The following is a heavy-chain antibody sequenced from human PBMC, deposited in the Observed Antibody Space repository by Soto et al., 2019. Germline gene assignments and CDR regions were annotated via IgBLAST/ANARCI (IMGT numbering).Heavy chain of an antibody. CDR3: ARDLWRFDWLSQGYGMDV. J-gene: IGHJ6*02. Sequence: VVLRLSCAACGFTFSSYSMNWVRQAPGKGLEWVSSISSSSSYIYYADSLKGRFTISRDNAKNSLYLQMNSLRAEDTAVYYCARDLWRFDWLSQGYGMDVWGQGTTVTVSS. CDR2: ISSSSSYI. D-gene: IGHD3-9*01. V-gene: IGHV3-21*01. CDR1: GFTFSSYS.